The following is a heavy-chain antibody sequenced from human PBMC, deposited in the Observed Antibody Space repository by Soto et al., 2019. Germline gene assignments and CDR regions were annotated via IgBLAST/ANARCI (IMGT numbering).Heavy chain of an antibody. CDR3: ARGRNRLAP. CDR1: GGSISSGGYS. J-gene: IGHJ5*02. CDR2: IYYSGST. Sequence: SETLSLTCAVSGGSISSGGYSWSWIRQPPGKGLEWIGYIYYSGSTNYNPSLKSRVTISVDTSKNQFSLKLSSVTAADTAVYYCARGRNRLAPWGQGTLVTGSS. V-gene: IGHV4-61*08.